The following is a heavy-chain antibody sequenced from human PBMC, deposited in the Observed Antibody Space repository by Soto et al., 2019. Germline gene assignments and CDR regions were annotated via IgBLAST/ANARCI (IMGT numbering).Heavy chain of an antibody. Sequence: SETLSLTCAVYGGSFSGYYWSWIRQPPGKGLEWIGEINHSGSTNYNPSLKSRVTISVDTSKNQFSLKLSSVTAADTAVYYCARHLRRLRYFDSWGQGPLVTVSS. V-gene: IGHV4-34*01. J-gene: IGHJ4*02. CDR1: GGSFSGYY. CDR2: INHSGST. D-gene: IGHD3-9*01. CDR3: ARHLRRLRYFDS.